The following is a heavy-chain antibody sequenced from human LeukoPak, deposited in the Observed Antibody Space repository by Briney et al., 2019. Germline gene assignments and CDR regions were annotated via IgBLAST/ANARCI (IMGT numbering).Heavy chain of an antibody. D-gene: IGHD5-18*01. Sequence: ASVKVSCKASGGTFSSYAINWVRQATGQGLEWMGWMNPNSGNTGYAQKFQGRVTMTRNTSISTAYMELSSLRSEDTAVYYCARAQGALGKRYSYGHRILRYWGQGTLVTVSS. CDR1: GGTFSSYA. CDR2: MNPNSGNT. CDR3: ARAQGALGKRYSYGHRILRY. V-gene: IGHV1-8*02. J-gene: IGHJ4*02.